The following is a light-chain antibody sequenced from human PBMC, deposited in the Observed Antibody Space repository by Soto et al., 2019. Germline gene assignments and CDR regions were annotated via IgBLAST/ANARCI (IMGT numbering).Light chain of an antibody. Sequence: EIVLTQSPGTLSLSAGERATLSCRASQSVSSSYLAWYQQKPGQAPRLLIYGASSRATGIPDRFSGSGSGTDFTLTISRLEPEDFALYYCQQHGSPLTFGQGTKVEIK. V-gene: IGKV3-20*01. CDR3: QQHGSPLT. CDR2: GAS. CDR1: QSVSSSY. J-gene: IGKJ1*01.